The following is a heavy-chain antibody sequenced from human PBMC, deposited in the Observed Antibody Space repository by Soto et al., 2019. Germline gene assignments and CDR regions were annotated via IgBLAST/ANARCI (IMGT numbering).Heavy chain of an antibody. CDR2: INPHGGST. CDR3: ARSSGGNFGIIIEGTNWCAP. J-gene: IGHJ5*02. V-gene: IGHV1-46*01. D-gene: IGHD1-26*01. CDR1: RDTFTMYY. Sequence: GPPVKASSAAPRDTFTMYYINWVQQAPGQVLEWMGVINPHGGSTAYAQKFKGRVTLTRDTSASTVYMEVSSLTSEDTAMYYCARSSGGNFGIIIEGTNWCAPCGQGTLVTVSA.